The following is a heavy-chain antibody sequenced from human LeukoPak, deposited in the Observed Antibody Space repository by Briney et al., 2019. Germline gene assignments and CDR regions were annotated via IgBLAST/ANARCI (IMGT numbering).Heavy chain of an antibody. J-gene: IGHJ4*02. D-gene: IGHD6-13*01. CDR2: INHSGST. Sequence: SGTLSLTCAVYGGSFSGYYWSWIRQPPGKGLEWIGEINHSGSTNYNPSLKSRVTISVDTSKNQFSLKLSSVTAADTAVYYCARVPTYSSSWYGGYYWGQGTLVTVSS. CDR3: ARVPTYSSSWYGGYY. CDR1: GGSFSGYY. V-gene: IGHV4-34*01.